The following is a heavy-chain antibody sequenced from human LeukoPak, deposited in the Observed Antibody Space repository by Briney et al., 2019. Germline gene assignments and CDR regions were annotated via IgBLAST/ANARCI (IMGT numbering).Heavy chain of an antibody. V-gene: IGHV3-30*14. CDR1: GFTFNTFA. CDR2: ISHDGNDK. D-gene: IGHD3/OR15-3a*01. CDR3: ARDPRDRIFGPLDY. Sequence: PGRSLRLSCTVSGFTFNTFAMHWVRQSPGKGLEWVALISHDGNDKYYTDSVKGRFTISRDISKNTVYLQMNSLRPEDTAVYYCARDPRDRIFGPLDYWGQGTLVTVSS. J-gene: IGHJ4*02.